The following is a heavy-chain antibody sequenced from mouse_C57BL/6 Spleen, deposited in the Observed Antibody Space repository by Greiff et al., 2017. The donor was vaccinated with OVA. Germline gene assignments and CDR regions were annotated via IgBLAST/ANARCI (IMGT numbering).Heavy chain of an antibody. CDR1: GFTFSSYT. D-gene: IGHD1-1*01. J-gene: IGHJ1*03. V-gene: IGHV5-9*01. Sequence: EVKLVESGGGLVKPGGSLKLSCAASGFTFSSYTMSWVRQTPEKRLEWVATISGGGGNTYYPDSVKGRFTISRDHATNTLYLQMSSLRSEDTALYYCARQGYYYGSTYWYFDVWGTGTTVTVSS. CDR3: ARQGYYYGSTYWYFDV. CDR2: ISGGGGNT.